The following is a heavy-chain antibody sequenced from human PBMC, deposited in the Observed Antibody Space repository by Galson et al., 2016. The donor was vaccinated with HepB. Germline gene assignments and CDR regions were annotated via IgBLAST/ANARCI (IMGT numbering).Heavy chain of an antibody. CDR2: IYHTGST. D-gene: IGHD3-22*01. J-gene: IGHJ3*02. CDR1: GDSISSSNW. CDR3: ARRGGWLAPSLNAVDI. V-gene: IGHV4-4*02. Sequence: ETLSLTCAVSGDSISSSNWWSWVRQPPGKGLEWIGEIYHTGSTNYSPSLKSRVTISVDNSKNKFSLQLPSVTAAGTAVYYCARRGGWLAPSLNAVDIWGQGTMVTVSS.